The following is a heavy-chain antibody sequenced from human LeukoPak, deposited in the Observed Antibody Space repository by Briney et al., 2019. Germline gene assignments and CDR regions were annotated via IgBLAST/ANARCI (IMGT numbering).Heavy chain of an antibody. Sequence: GGSLRLSCAASGFTFSSYAMYWVRQAPGKGLEWVAVISYDGSNKYYADSVKGRFTISRDNAKNSLYLQMNNLRAEDTAVYYCARVLKARELLGADFDYWGQGTLVTVSS. V-gene: IGHV3-30-3*01. D-gene: IGHD1-26*01. CDR2: ISYDGSNK. CDR1: GFTFSSYA. CDR3: ARVLKARELLGADFDY. J-gene: IGHJ4*02.